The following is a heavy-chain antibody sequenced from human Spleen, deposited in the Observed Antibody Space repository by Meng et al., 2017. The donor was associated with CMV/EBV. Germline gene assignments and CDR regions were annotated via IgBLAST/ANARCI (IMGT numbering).Heavy chain of an antibody. J-gene: IGHJ6*02. Sequence: SSNIAAWNWIRQSPSRGLEWLGRTYYRSKWENDYEVSVKSRITINPDTSKNQFSLQLNSVTPEDTAVYYCTRGGPLTGDHYYYGLDVWGQGTLVTVSS. V-gene: IGHV6-1*01. D-gene: IGHD7-27*01. CDR2: TYYRSKWEN. CDR3: TRGGPLTGDHYYYGLDV. CDR1: SSNIAA.